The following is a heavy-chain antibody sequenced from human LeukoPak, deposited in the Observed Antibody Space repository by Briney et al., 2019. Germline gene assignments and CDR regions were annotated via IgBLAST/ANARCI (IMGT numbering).Heavy chain of an antibody. CDR3: AKYRPGTYYRGPGMDV. Sequence: PGGSLRLSCAASGFTFSSYAMSWVRQAPGKGLEWVPATGGDGSRTFYADFVKGRFTISRDNSKNTLYLRVDSLRAEDTAVYYCAKYRPGTYYRGPGMDVWGQGTTVTVSS. CDR1: GFTFSSYA. V-gene: IGHV3-23*01. CDR2: TGGDGSRT. D-gene: IGHD3-10*01. J-gene: IGHJ6*02.